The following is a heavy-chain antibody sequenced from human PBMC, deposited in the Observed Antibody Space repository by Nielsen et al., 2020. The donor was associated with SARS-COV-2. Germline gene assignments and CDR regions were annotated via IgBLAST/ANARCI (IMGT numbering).Heavy chain of an antibody. CDR1: GFTFSDYY. J-gene: IGHJ4*02. D-gene: IGHD3-16*02. CDR3: ASGGVYDYVWGSYRWDY. Sequence: GGSLRLSCAASGFTFSDYYMSWICQAPGKGLEWVSYISSSGSTIYYADSVKGRFTISRDNAKNSLYLQMNSLRAEDTAVYYCASGGVYDYVWGSYRWDYWGQGTLVTVSS. CDR2: ISSSGSTI. V-gene: IGHV3-11*04.